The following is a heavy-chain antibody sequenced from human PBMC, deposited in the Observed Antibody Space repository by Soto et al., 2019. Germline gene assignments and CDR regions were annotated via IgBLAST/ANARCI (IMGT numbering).Heavy chain of an antibody. Sequence: PGGSLRLSCAASGFTFSSYPMNWVRQAPGKGLEWLSYISSGSATIYYADSVKGRFTISRDNAKNSLYLQVNSLTDEDTAVYYCARDSASYSSSSGSYWYFDLWGRGTLVTVSS. CDR2: ISSGSATI. CDR3: ARDSASYSSSSGSYWYFDL. V-gene: IGHV3-48*02. CDR1: GFTFSSYP. J-gene: IGHJ2*01. D-gene: IGHD6-6*01.